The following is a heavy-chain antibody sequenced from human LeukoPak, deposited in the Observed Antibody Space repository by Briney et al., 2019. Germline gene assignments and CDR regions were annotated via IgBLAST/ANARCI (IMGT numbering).Heavy chain of an antibody. Sequence: GGSLRLSCAAPGFIFNKHAMSWVRQAPGKGLEWVSGLSGSGGSTDYADSVKGRFTVSRDNFKTTLFLQMNSLRAEDTAIYYCAKERDYGPADYWGQGTLVTVSS. CDR3: AKERDYGPADY. D-gene: IGHD4/OR15-4a*01. V-gene: IGHV3-23*01. CDR1: GFIFNKHA. CDR2: LSGSGGST. J-gene: IGHJ4*02.